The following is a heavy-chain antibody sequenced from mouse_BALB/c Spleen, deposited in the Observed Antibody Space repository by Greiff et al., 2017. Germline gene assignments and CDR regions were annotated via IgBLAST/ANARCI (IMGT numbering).Heavy chain of an antibody. CDR2: IRNKANGYTT. Sequence: EVKLVESGGGLVQPGGSLRLSCATSGFTFTDYYMSWVRQPPGKALEWLGFIRNKANGYTTEYSASVKGRFTISRDNSQSILYLQMNTLRAEDSATYYCARDRTARATFLYAMDYWGQGTSVTVSS. D-gene: IGHD3-2*01. CDR1: GFTFTDYY. J-gene: IGHJ4*01. CDR3: ARDRTARATFLYAMDY. V-gene: IGHV7-3*02.